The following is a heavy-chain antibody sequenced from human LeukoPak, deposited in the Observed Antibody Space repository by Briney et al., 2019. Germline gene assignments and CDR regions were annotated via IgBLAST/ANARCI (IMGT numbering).Heavy chain of an antibody. CDR1: GFTFSGYG. Sequence: GGSLRLSCAASGFTFSGYGMHWVRQAPGKGLEWVAVISYDGSNKYYADSVKGRSTISRDNSKNTLYLQVNSLRPEDTAVYYCGRDTVGYGGAFDIWGQGTMVTVSS. CDR3: GRDTVGYGGAFDI. CDR2: ISYDGSNK. V-gene: IGHV3-30*19. D-gene: IGHD5-18*01. J-gene: IGHJ3*02.